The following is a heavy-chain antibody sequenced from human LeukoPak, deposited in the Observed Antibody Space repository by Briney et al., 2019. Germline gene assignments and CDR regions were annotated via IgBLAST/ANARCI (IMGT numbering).Heavy chain of an antibody. V-gene: IGHV1-69*01. CDR3: ARDSSDYGNWFDP. D-gene: IGHD3-16*01. CDR2: IIPIFGTA. Sequence: ASVKVSCKASGGTFSSYAISWVRQAPGQGLEWMGGIIPIFGTANYAQKFQGRVTITADESTSTAYMELSSLRSEDTAVYYCARDSSDYGNWFDPWGQGTLVTASS. CDR1: GGTFSSYA. J-gene: IGHJ5*02.